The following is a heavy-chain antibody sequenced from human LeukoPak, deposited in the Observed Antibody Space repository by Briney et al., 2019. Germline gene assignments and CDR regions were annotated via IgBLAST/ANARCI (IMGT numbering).Heavy chain of an antibody. CDR2: IIPIFGTA. CDR3: ARDKATNMKYDAFDI. J-gene: IGHJ3*02. V-gene: IGHV1-69*06. CDR1: GGTFSSYA. Sequence: SVKVSCKASGGTFSSYAIGWVRQAPGQGLEWMGGIIPIFGTANYAQKFQGRVTITADKSTSTAYMELSSLRSEDTAVYYCARDKATNMKYDAFDIWGQGTMVTVSS. D-gene: IGHD2/OR15-2a*01.